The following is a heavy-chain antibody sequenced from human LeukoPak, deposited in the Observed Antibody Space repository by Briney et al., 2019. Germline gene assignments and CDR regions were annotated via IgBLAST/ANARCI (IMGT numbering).Heavy chain of an antibody. CDR1: GFIFRNYA. D-gene: IGHD1-1*01. CDR3: AKAPPYTKYFDY. V-gene: IGHV3-23*01. J-gene: IGHJ4*02. CDR2: ISNSGDAT. Sequence: GGSLRLSCAGCGFIFRNYAMSWVRQAPGQGLEWVSTISNSGDATFYADAVKGRFTISRDNSKNTLYLQMYSLRAEDTAIYYCAKAPPYTKYFDYWGQGTLLTVSS.